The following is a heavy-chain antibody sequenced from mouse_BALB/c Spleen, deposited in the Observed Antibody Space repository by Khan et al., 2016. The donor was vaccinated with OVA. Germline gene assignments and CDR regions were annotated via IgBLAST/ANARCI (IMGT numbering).Heavy chain of an antibody. D-gene: IGHD1-3*01. CDR3: ARGSGNSRFAY. CDR1: GYTFTDFA. J-gene: IGHJ3*01. Sequence: QVQLQQPGAELVRPGVSVKISCKGSGYTFTDFAMHWVKQSHAKSLEWIGVISTFYGDATYNQMFKDKATMTVDKSSSTAYIELVRLTSEDSAFSCGARGSGNSRFAYWGQGTLVTVSA. V-gene: IGHV1S137*01. CDR2: ISTFYGDA.